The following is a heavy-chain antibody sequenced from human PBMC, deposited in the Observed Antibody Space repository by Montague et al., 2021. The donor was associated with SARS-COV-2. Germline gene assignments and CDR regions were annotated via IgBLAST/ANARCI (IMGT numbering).Heavy chain of an antibody. V-gene: IGHV4-59*08. CDR3: ARHRNYLGGWW. CDR2: IYESGST. D-gene: IGHD3-16*01. J-gene: IGHJ4*02. Sequence: SETLSLTCTVSGGSISRYYWSWIRQSPGQGLEWIAYIYESGSTNYNPSLSSRVTVSVDTSKSQFSLKLTSVTAADTALYYCARHRNYLGGWWWGEGTLVTVSS. CDR1: GGSISRYY.